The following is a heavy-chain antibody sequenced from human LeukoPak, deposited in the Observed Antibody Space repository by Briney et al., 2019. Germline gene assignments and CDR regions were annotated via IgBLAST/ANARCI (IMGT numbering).Heavy chain of an antibody. D-gene: IGHD2-2*01. Sequence: GGALRLSCAASGFTFSSYVMSGVRQAPRKGLEWVSAISGRGGSTYYADSVKGRFAISRDNSKNTLYLQMNSLRAEDTAVYDCAKRRHCNSASCPNCFDPWGQGTLVTVSS. CDR2: ISGRGGST. CDR1: GFTFSSYV. V-gene: IGHV3-23*01. J-gene: IGHJ5*02. CDR3: AKRRHCNSASCPNCFDP.